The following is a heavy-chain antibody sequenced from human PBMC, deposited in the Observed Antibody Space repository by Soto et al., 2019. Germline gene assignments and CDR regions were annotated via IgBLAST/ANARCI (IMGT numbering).Heavy chain of an antibody. CDR2: ISGSGGST. J-gene: IGHJ4*02. CDR3: AKESVVLRYFAWLSQTPSFDY. Sequence: GRSLRLPCADYGLTFSTPAMNWVRQAPGKGLEWVSAISGSGGSTYYADSVKGRFTISRDNSKNTLYLQMNSLRAEDTAVYYCAKESVVLRYFAWLSQTPSFDYWGQGTLVTVSS. D-gene: IGHD3-9*01. V-gene: IGHV3-23*01. CDR1: GLTFSTPA.